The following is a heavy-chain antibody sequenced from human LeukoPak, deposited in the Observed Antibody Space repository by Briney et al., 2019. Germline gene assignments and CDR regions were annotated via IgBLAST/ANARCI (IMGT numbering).Heavy chain of an antibody. J-gene: IGHJ3*02. Sequence: GGSLRLSCAASGFTFSDYYMSWIRQDPGKGLEWASYISSSSSYTNYADSVKGRFTISRDNAKNSLYLQMNSLRAEDTAVYYCARDLVPSDAFDIWGQGTMVTVSS. CDR2: ISSSSSYT. D-gene: IGHD2-8*02. CDR3: ARDLVPSDAFDI. CDR1: GFTFSDYY. V-gene: IGHV3-11*06.